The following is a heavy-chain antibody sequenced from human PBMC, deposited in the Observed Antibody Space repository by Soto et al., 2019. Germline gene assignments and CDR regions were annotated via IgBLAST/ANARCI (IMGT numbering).Heavy chain of an antibody. CDR3: ARLSVEWLFIPTGLIDY. CDR1: GGSISSSSYY. D-gene: IGHD3-3*01. J-gene: IGHJ4*02. CDR2: IYYSGST. Sequence: PSETLSLTCTVSGGSISSSSYYWGWIRQPPGKGLEWIGSIYYSGSTYYNPSLKSRVTISVDTSKNQFSLKLSSVTAADTAVYYCARLSVEWLFIPTGLIDYWGQGTLVTVSS. V-gene: IGHV4-39*01.